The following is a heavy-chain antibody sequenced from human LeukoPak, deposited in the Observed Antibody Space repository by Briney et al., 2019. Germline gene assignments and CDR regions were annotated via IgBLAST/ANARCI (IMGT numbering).Heavy chain of an antibody. D-gene: IGHD5-12*01. J-gene: IGHJ4*02. CDR1: GFTFSDHS. V-gene: IGHV3-21*01. CDR3: VRFPGASGYELDY. Sequence: GGSLRLSCAASGFTFSDHSMIWVRQAPGRGLEWVSSISSRTDNTYYADSLRGRFTISRDNAKNSLYLQLNSLRAEDTAVYYCVRFPGASGYELDYWGQGTLVTVSS. CDR2: ISSRTDNT.